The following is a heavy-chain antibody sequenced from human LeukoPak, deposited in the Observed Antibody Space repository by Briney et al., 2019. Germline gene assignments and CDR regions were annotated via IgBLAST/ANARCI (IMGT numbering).Heavy chain of an antibody. V-gene: IGHV3-11*01. CDR3: AKESSGGWYFDY. D-gene: IGHD6-19*01. J-gene: IGHJ4*02. Sequence: GGSLRLSCAASGFTFSEYSMSWIRQAPGKGLEGGSYISSSGGNIRYADSVRGRFTISRDNAKNSLYLQMNSLRAEDTAVYYCAKESSGGWYFDYWGQGTLVTVSS. CDR2: ISSSGGNI. CDR1: GFTFSEYS.